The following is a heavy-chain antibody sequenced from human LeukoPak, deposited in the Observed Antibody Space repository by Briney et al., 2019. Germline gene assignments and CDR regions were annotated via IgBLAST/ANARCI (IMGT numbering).Heavy chain of an antibody. CDR2: IGTAGDT. Sequence: PGGSLRLSCAASGFTFSNFDMHWVRQITGKGLEWVSVIGTAGDTYYADSVKGRFTISRENGNNSLYLQMNSLRAGDTAVYYCAGGAKAADYIDYWGQGTLVTVSS. D-gene: IGHD6-13*01. J-gene: IGHJ4*02. CDR3: AGGAKAADYIDY. V-gene: IGHV3-13*01. CDR1: GFTFSNFD.